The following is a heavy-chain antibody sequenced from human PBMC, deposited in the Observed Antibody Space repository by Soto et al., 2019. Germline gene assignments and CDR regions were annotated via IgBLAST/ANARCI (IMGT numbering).Heavy chain of an antibody. Sequence: PSETLSLTCTVSGGSISSYYWSWIRQPPGKGLEWIGYIYYSGSTNYNPSLKSRVTISVDTSKNQFSLKLSSVTAADTAVYYCARGSGWYYGGDYYYGMDVWGQGTTVTVSS. CDR2: IYYSGST. CDR3: ARGSGWYYGGDYYYGMDV. CDR1: GGSISSYY. V-gene: IGHV4-59*01. D-gene: IGHD6-19*01. J-gene: IGHJ6*02.